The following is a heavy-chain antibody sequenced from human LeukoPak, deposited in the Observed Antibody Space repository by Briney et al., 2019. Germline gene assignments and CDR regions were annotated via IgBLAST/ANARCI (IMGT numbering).Heavy chain of an antibody. CDR3: ARAHPRYYYDSSGYLYYFDY. CDR1: GGSFSGYY. CDR2: INHSGST. Sequence: ASETLSLTCAVYGGSFSGYYWSWIRQPPGKGLEWIGEINHSGSTNYNPSLKSRVTISVDTSKNQFSLKLSSVTAADTAVYYCARAHPRYYYDSSGYLYYFDYWGQGTLVTVSS. J-gene: IGHJ4*02. V-gene: IGHV4-34*01. D-gene: IGHD3-22*01.